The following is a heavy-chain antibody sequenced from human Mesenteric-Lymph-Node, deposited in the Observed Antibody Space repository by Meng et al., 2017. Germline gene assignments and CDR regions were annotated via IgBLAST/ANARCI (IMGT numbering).Heavy chain of an antibody. J-gene: IGHJ4*02. D-gene: IGHD2-15*01. CDR1: GGTFSSYA. V-gene: IGHV1-69*06. CDR3: ARGRGGYVDY. Sequence: QVRLVRSGAVGQKPGSSVKVSCKASGGTFSSYAISWVRQAPGQGLEWMGGISPIFGTANYAQKFQGRVTITADKSTSTAYMELSSLRSEDTAVYYCARGRGGYVDYWGQGTLVTVSS. CDR2: ISPIFGTA.